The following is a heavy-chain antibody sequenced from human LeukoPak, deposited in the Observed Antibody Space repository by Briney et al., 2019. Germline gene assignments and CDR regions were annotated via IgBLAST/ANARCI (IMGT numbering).Heavy chain of an antibody. J-gene: IGHJ4*02. CDR3: ASLGSSSWYLDY. Sequence: EASVKVSCKASGYTFTSYAMHWVRQAPGQRLEWMGWINAGNGNTKYSQKFQGRVTITRDTSASTAYMELSSLRSEDTAVCYCASLGSSSWYLDYWGQGTLVTVSS. CDR2: INAGNGNT. V-gene: IGHV1-3*01. CDR1: GYTFTSYA. D-gene: IGHD6-13*01.